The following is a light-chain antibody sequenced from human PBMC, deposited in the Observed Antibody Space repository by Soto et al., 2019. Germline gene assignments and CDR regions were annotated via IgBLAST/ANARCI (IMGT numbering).Light chain of an antibody. J-gene: IGLJ1*01. CDR1: SSDVGRYNF. Sequence: QSALTQPASVSGSPGQSITISCTGTSSDVGRYNFVSWYQQHPGKVSKVMIYEVTKRPSGISNRFSGSKSGNTAFLTISGLQAEDEADYYCCSDAVSGIYVCGTGTKLTVL. CDR3: CSDAVSGIYV. V-gene: IGLV2-23*02. CDR2: EVT.